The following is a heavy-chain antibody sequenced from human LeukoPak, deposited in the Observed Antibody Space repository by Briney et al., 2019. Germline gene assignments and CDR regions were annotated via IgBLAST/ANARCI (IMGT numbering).Heavy chain of an antibody. J-gene: IGHJ4*02. Sequence: GGSLRLSCATSGFNFNTYSMNWVRQAPGEGLEWVSSISSGSTYIYYADSVKGRFTISRDNVENSLSLQMNSLKAEDTAVYYCTRGGYGDYRADYGGVGTLVTVSS. CDR2: ISSGSTYI. D-gene: IGHD4-17*01. CDR1: GFNFNTYS. CDR3: TRGGYGDYRADY. V-gene: IGHV3-21*01.